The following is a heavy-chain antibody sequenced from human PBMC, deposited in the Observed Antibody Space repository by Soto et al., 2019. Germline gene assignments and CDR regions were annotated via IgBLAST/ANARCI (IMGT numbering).Heavy chain of an antibody. Sequence: EVQLVESGGGLVQPGGSLRLSCGASGFTFRTYWLSWVRQVPGKGLEWVANINQDGSEKNYVDSVKGRFTISRDNAKNSLHLQMSSLRAEDTALYYCAIDGSTSWYCYDYHGMDVWGQGTTVTVSS. D-gene: IGHD6-13*01. J-gene: IGHJ6*02. CDR1: GFTFRTYW. CDR2: INQDGSEK. CDR3: AIDGSTSWYCYDYHGMDV. V-gene: IGHV3-7*05.